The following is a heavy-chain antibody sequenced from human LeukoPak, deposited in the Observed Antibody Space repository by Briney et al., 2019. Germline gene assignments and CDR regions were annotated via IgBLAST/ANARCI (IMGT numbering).Heavy chain of an antibody. CDR1: GGSFSGYY. J-gene: IGHJ6*04. CDR3: ARSSEGITMVRGVKLYGMDV. V-gene: IGHV4-34*01. Sequence: PSETLSLTCAVYGGSFSGYYWSWIRQPPGKGLEWIGEINHSGSTNYNPSLKSRVTISVDTSKNQFSLKLSSVTAADTAVYYCARSSEGITMVRGVKLYGMDVWGKGTTVTVSS. D-gene: IGHD3-10*01. CDR2: INHSGST.